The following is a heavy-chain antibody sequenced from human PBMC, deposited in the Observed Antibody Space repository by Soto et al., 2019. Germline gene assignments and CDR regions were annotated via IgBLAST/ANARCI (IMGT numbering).Heavy chain of an antibody. V-gene: IGHV1-18*01. CDR3: AREGQSSSWFKYYSYGMDV. J-gene: IGHJ6*02. D-gene: IGHD6-13*01. Sequence: ASVKVSCKASGYTFTSYGIIWVRQAPGQGLEWMGWISAYNGNTNYAQKLQGRVTMTTDTSTSTAYMELRSIRSDDTDVYYCAREGQSSSWFKYYSYGMDVGGQGTTVTVS. CDR1: GYTFTSYG. CDR2: ISAYNGNT.